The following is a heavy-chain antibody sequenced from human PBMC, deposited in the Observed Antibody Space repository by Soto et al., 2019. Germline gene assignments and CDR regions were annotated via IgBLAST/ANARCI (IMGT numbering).Heavy chain of an antibody. CDR2: IYQNGDT. Sequence: PSETLSLTCTVSGGPFSSGGYYWSWIRQEPGKGLEWIGYIYQNGDTSYNPSLKSRVTISADTSKTQFSLKLSSVTAADTAVYYCARGDSTVYSVFDYWGQGMLVTAS. CDR1: GGPFSSGGYY. V-gene: IGHV4-31*03. J-gene: IGHJ4*02. CDR3: ARGDSTVYSVFDY. D-gene: IGHD4-17*01.